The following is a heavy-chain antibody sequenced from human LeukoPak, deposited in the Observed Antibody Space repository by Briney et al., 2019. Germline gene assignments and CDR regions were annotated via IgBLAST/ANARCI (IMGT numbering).Heavy chain of an antibody. D-gene: IGHD3-3*01. CDR1: GGSISSSSYY. CDR3: ARDGAYYDFWSGYYAEGAFDI. J-gene: IGHJ3*02. CDR2: IYYSGST. V-gene: IGHV4-39*07. Sequence: SETLSLTCTVSGGSISSSSYYWGWIRQPPGKGLEWIGSIYYSGSTYYNPSLKSRVTMSVDTSKNQFSLKLSSVTAADTAVYYCARDGAYYDFWSGYYAEGAFDIWGQGTMVTVSS.